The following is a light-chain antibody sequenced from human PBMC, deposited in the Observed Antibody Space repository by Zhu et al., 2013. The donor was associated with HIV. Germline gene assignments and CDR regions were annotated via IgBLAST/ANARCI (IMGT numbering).Light chain of an antibody. V-gene: IGKV1D-16*01. J-gene: IGKJ2*03. CDR1: QGISSW. CDR3: QQYDTYPYS. CDR2: AAS. Sequence: DIQMTQSPSTLSASVGDRVTITCRASQGISSWLAWYQQKPEKAPKSLIYAASNLQSGVPSKFSGSGSGTDFSLTINSLQPEDFATYYCQQYDTYPYSFGQGTKLEIK.